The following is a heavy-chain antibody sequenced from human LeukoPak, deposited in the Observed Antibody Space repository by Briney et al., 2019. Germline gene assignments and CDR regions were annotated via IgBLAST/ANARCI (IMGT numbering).Heavy chain of an antibody. CDR2: ISSSGSTI. CDR3: ARGDVVVVDYAFAI. J-gene: IGHJ3*02. CDR1: GFTFSDYY. V-gene: IGHV3-11*04. D-gene: IGHD2-15*01. Sequence: GGSLRLSCAASGFTFSDYYMSWIRQAPGKGLEWVSYISSSGSTIYYADSVKGRFTISRDNAKNSLYLQMNSLRAEDTAVYYCARGDVVVVDYAFAIWGQGTMVTVSS.